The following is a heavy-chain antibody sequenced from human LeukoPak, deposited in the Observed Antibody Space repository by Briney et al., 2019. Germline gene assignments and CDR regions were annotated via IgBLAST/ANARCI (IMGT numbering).Heavy chain of an antibody. CDR1: GFTFSSYS. CDR2: ISGSSSYI. J-gene: IGHJ3*02. V-gene: IGHV3-21*01. D-gene: IGHD6-19*01. CDR3: ARDPYSSGCYKDAFDI. Sequence: PGGSLRLSCAASGFTFSSYSMNWVRQAPGKGLEWVSSISGSSSYINYADSVKGRFTISRDNAQNSLFLQLNSLRAEDTAVYYCARDPYSSGCYKDAFDIWGQGTMVTVSS.